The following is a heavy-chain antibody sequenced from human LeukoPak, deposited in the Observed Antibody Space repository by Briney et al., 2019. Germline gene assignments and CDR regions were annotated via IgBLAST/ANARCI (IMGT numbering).Heavy chain of an antibody. CDR3: ARLKATVSIHAYFDY. CDR1: GASISGYY. D-gene: IGHD4-17*01. CDR2: IDHSGST. V-gene: IGHV4-59*01. J-gene: IGHJ4*02. Sequence: ASETLSLTCTVSGASISGYYWSWIRQPPGKGLEWIGYIDHSGSTNYNPSLKSRVTISSDTSKNQFSLELSSVTAADTAVYYCARLKATVSIHAYFDYWGQGTLVTVSS.